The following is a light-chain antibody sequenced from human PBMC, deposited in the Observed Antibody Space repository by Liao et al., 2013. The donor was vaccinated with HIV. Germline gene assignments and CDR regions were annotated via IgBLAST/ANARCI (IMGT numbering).Light chain of an antibody. V-gene: IGLV3-21*01. CDR1: NTGSET. J-gene: IGLJ3*02. Sequence: SYVLTQAPSVSVAPGKTARITCGGNNTGSETVHWSQQKPGQAPVLVIYYDSDRPSGIPERFSGSNSGNTATLTISRVEAGDEADYYCQVWDSSSDHPGVFGGGTKLTVL. CDR2: YDS. CDR3: QVWDSSSDHPGV.